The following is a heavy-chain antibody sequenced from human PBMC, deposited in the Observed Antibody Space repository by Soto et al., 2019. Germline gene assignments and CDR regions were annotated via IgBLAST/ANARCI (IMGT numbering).Heavy chain of an antibody. CDR1: GFTFSTYG. V-gene: IGHV3-30*18. D-gene: IGHD5-12*01. CDR3: AKDHSVGLHQDYGMDG. CDR2: IFNDESGK. Sequence: QVQLVESGGGVVQPGRSLRLSCAASGFTFSTYGMHWVRRAPGKGLDWVAVIFNDESGKHYTDSVKGRFTISRDNSKNKLFLQMDSLTTYDTAVYYCAKDHSVGLHQDYGMDGWGQGNKVNVSS. J-gene: IGHJ6*02.